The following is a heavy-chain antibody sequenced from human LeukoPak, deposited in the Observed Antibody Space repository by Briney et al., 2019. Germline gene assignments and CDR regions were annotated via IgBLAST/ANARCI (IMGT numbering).Heavy chain of an antibody. Sequence: GGSLRLSCAASGFTFDDYGINWVRQAPGKGLEWVSGINWNGGNTGYADSVKGRFTISRDNAKNSLYLQMNSLRAEDTALYYCARVGGPSTSGWSFLDYWGQGTLVTVSS. CDR3: ARVGGPSTSGWSFLDY. J-gene: IGHJ4*02. D-gene: IGHD6-19*01. CDR1: GFTFDDYG. CDR2: INWNGGNT. V-gene: IGHV3-20*04.